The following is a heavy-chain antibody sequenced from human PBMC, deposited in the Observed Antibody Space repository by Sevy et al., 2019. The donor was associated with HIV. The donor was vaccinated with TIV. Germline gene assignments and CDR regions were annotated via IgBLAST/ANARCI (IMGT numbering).Heavy chain of an antibody. CDR1: GFTFDDYA. CDR3: AKVRRRYSGYDFSGPFDY. J-gene: IGHJ4*02. CDR2: ISWNSGSI. Sequence: GGSLRLSCAASGFTFDDYAMHWVRQAPGKGLGWVSGISWNSGSIGYADSVKGRFTISRDNAKNSLYLQMNSLRAEDTALYYCAKVRRRYSGYDFSGPFDYWGQGTLVTVSS. D-gene: IGHD5-12*01. V-gene: IGHV3-9*01.